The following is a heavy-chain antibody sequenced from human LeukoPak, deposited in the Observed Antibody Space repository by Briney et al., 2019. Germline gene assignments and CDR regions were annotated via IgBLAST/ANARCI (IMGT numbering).Heavy chain of an antibody. D-gene: IGHD6-13*01. CDR1: GGSFSGYY. CDR2: INHSGST. Sequence: PSETLSLTCAVYGGSFSGYYWSWIRQPPGKGLEWIGEINHSGSTNYNPSLKSRVTISVDTSKNQFSLKLSSVTAADTAVYYCARLGIAAAAYYFDYWGQGTLVTVSS. V-gene: IGHV4-34*01. CDR3: ARLGIAAAAYYFDY. J-gene: IGHJ4*02.